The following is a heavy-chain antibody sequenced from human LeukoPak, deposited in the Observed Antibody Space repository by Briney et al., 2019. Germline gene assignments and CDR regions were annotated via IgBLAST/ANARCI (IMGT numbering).Heavy chain of an antibody. CDR2: IYYTGST. D-gene: IGHD6-6*01. Sequence: SETLSLTCSVSGGXLSSLYCSWIRQPPGKGLEWLGDIYYTGSTNYNPSVQSRVSMFVDMSTNQFSLRLSSVTAADTGGYYCARHRAYSSSSPFDCWGQGTLVTVSS. CDR3: ARHRAYSSSSPFDC. CDR1: GGXLSSLY. J-gene: IGHJ4*02. V-gene: IGHV4-59*08.